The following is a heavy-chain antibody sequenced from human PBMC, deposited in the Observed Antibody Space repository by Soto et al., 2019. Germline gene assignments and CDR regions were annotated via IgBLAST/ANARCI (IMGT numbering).Heavy chain of an antibody. Sequence: TLSLPRSVSAGSISSCYYYWCWIRQRPGKGLEWIGNIYYSGNTYYHSHLMSRLIISIDTSKNQFALKVGSVTAADTALYYCAGASRYGQEVRAGRTSVPGSS. CDR2: IYYSGNT. CDR3: AGASRYGQEV. D-gene: IGHD3-16*01. CDR1: AGSISSCYYY. J-gene: IGHJ6*04. V-gene: IGHV4-30-4*01.